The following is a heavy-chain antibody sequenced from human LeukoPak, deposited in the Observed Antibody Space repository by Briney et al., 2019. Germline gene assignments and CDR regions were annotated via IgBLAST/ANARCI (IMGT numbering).Heavy chain of an antibody. D-gene: IGHD3-3*01. CDR3: ARGVYYDFWSGQTEPYYFDY. CDR2: ISSSSSTI. CDR1: GFTFSSYS. Sequence: GGSLRLSCAASGFTFSSYSMNWVRQAPGKGLEWVSYISSSSSTIYYADSVKGRFTISRDNAKNSLYLQMNILRAEDTAVYYCARGVYYDFWSGQTEPYYFDYWGQGTLVTVYS. V-gene: IGHV3-48*01. J-gene: IGHJ4*02.